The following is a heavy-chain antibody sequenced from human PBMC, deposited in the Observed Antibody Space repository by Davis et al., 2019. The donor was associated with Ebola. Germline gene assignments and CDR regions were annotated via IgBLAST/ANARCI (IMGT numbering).Heavy chain of an antibody. V-gene: IGHV3-73*01. J-gene: IGHJ6*02. CDR3: TTRIAAAGTPYYYGMDV. Sequence: GESLKISCAASGFTFSGSAMHWVRQASGKGLEWVGRIRSKANSYAKAYAASVTGRFTISRDDSKNTAYLQMNSLKTEDTAVYYCTTRIAAAGTPYYYGMDVWGQGTTVTVSS. D-gene: IGHD6-13*01. CDR1: GFTFSGSA. CDR2: IRSKANSYAK.